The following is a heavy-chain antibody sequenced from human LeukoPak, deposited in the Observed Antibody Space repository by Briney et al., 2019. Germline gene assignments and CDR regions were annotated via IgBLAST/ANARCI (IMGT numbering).Heavy chain of an antibody. CDR2: ISYDGSNK. CDR3: ARGVAVSSRIAAV. J-gene: IGHJ4*02. CDR1: GFTFSSYA. V-gene: IGHV3-30*04. D-gene: IGHD6-13*01. Sequence: GGSLRLSCAASGFTFSSYAMHWVRQAPGKGLEWVAVISYDGSNKYYADSVKGRFTISRDNSKNTLYLQMNSLRAEDTAVYYCARGVAVSSRIAAVWGQGTLVTVSS.